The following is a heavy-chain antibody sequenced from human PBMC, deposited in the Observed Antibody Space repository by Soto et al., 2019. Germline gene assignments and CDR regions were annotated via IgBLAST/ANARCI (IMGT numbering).Heavy chain of an antibody. J-gene: IGHJ4*02. CDR3: ASSDPYYFFDY. CDR2: MYYTGYT. D-gene: IGHD2-21*01. Sequence: QVQLQESGPGLVRPSQTLSLTCTVSGGSISGGGHYWGWIRQPPGKGLEWIGFMYYTGYTYYNPSLKSRLSISVDTSMNQFSLELTSVTAADTAVYYCASSDPYYFFDYWGLGTLVTVSS. V-gene: IGHV4-31*03. CDR1: GGSISGGGHY.